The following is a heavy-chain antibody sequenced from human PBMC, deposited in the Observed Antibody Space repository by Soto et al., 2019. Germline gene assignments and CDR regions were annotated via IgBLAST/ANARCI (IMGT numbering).Heavy chain of an antibody. CDR1: GASVTSSTYY. D-gene: IGHD3-3*01. CDR2: TYYSGST. V-gene: IGHV4-61*01. CDR3: ARGAAYDFWSGYYTY. Sequence: KPSETLSLTCSVSGASVTSSTYYWGWLRQPPGKGLEWIGYTYYSGSTRYSPSLKSRVTISIDTSKNQFSLILSSVTAADTAVYYCARGAAYDFWSGYYTYWGQGTLVTVSS. J-gene: IGHJ4*02.